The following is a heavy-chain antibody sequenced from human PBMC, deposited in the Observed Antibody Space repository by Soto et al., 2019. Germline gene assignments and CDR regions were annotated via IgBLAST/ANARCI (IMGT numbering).Heavy chain of an antibody. J-gene: IGHJ4*02. CDR2: ISGSGGST. CDR1: GFTFSSYA. Sequence: GGSLRLSCAASGFTFSSYAMSWVRQAPGKGLEWVSAISGSGGSTYYADSVKGRFTISRDNSKNTLYLQMNSLRAEDTAVYYCAKALRPRASDYGDYRAMGGYWGQGTLVTVSS. CDR3: AKALRPRASDYGDYRAMGGY. D-gene: IGHD4-17*01. V-gene: IGHV3-23*01.